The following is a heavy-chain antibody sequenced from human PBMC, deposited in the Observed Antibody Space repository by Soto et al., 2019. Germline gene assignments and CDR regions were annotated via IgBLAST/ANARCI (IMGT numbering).Heavy chain of an antibody. CDR2: ISYDGSNK. CDR3: ASGQWLGNFDY. J-gene: IGHJ4*02. D-gene: IGHD6-19*01. V-gene: IGHV3-30-3*01. CDR1: GFTFSSYA. Sequence: XGSRRLSCAASGFTFSSYAMHWVRQAPGKGLEWVAVISYDGSNKCYADSVKGRFTISRDNSKNTLYLQMSSLRAEDTAVYYCASGQWLGNFDYWGKGTLVTVS.